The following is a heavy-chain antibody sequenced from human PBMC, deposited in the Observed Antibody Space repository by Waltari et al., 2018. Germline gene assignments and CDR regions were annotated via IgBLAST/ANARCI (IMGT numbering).Heavy chain of an antibody. Sequence: QLQLQESGPGLVKPSETLSLTCTVSGGSISSSSYYWGWIRQPPGKGLEWIGSIYYSGSTYYNPSLKSRVTISVDTSKNQFSLKLSSVTAADTAVNYCARHSRQQLVSGWGQGTLVTVSS. V-gene: IGHV4-39*01. CDR2: IYYSGST. CDR1: GGSISSSSYY. D-gene: IGHD6-13*01. J-gene: IGHJ4*02. CDR3: ARHSRQQLVSG.